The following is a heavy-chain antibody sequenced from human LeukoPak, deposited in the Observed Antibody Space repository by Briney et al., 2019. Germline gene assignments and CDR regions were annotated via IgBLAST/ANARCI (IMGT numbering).Heavy chain of an antibody. CDR1: GGTFSSYA. CDR3: ARDERYDSSGYPFDY. Sequence: GASVKVSCKASGGTFSSYAISWVRQAPGQGLEWMGWISAYNGNTNYAQKLQGRVTMTRDTSISTAYMELSRLRSDDTAVYYCARDERYDSSGYPFDYWGQGTLVTVSS. J-gene: IGHJ4*02. D-gene: IGHD3-22*01. CDR2: ISAYNGNT. V-gene: IGHV1-18*04.